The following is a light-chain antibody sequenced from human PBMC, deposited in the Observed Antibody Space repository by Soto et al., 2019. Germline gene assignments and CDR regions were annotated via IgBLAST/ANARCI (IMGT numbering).Light chain of an antibody. CDR1: QGIRSY. CDR3: QEHHSYTWT. J-gene: IGKJ1*01. V-gene: IGKV1-8*01. Sequence: SCGASARGGDLSGCRASQGIRSYLAWYQQKPGKAPKLLIYAASTLQSGVPSRFSGSGSGTDFNLTLRSLQPEDFATYYCQEHHSYTWTLAQGTKVDIK. CDR2: AAS.